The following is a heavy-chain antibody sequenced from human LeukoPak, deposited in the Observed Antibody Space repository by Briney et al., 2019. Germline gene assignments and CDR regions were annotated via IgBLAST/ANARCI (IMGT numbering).Heavy chain of an antibody. CDR1: GFTFSNAW. CDR3: TTDLEESGAFDI. Sequence: PGGSLRLSCAAPGFTFSNAWMSWVRQAPRKGREWVGRIKSKTDGGTTDYAAPVKGRFTISRDDSKNTLYLQMDSLKTEDTAVYYCTTDLEESGAFDIWGQGTMVTVSS. J-gene: IGHJ3*02. V-gene: IGHV3-15*01. CDR2: IKSKTDGGTT. D-gene: IGHD1-1*01.